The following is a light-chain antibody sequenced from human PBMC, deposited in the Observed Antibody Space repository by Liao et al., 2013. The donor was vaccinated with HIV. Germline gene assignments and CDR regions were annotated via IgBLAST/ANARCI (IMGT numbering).Light chain of an antibody. CDR1: ALPNQY. CDR3: QVWDPDSDHWF. Sequence: SYELTQPPSMSVSPGQTARITCSGDALPNQYAYWYQQKPGQAPVLVIYKDSERPSGIPERFSGFVSGDMATLTISGVEAGDEADYFCQVWDPDSDHWFFGGGTRVTVL. V-gene: IGLV3-25*02. CDR2: KDS. J-gene: IGLJ3*02.